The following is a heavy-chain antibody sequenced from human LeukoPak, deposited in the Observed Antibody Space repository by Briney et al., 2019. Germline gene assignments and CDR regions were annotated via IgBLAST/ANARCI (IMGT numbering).Heavy chain of an antibody. CDR1: GFTFSSYA. CDR3: AKTRKGIDY. J-gene: IGHJ4*02. Sequence: GGSLRLSCAASGFTFSSYAMTWVRQAPGKGLEWVSAISGSDGSTYYADSVKGRFTISRDNFKNTLYLQMNSLRVEDTAVYYCAKTRKGIDYWGQGTLVTVSS. D-gene: IGHD1-14*01. V-gene: IGHV3-23*01. CDR2: ISGSDGST.